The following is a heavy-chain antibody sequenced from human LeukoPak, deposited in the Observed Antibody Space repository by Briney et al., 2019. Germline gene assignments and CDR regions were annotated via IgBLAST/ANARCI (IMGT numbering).Heavy chain of an antibody. V-gene: IGHV4-34*04. CDR3: ARAPSGEVESATRGDYFDY. CDR2: INHSGRT. D-gene: IGHD7-27*01. Sequence: PSETLSLTGAVYGGTCSFYYWRWIRPPPGKGLEWIGEINHSGRTNANPSLRRRATISVETTKKQFSLMTTSRTAADTAVYHCARAPSGEVESATRGDYFDYWGQGTLVSVPS. CDR1: GGTCSFYY. J-gene: IGHJ4*02.